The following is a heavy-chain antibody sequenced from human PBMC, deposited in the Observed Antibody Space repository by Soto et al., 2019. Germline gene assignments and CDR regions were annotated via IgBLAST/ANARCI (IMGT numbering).Heavy chain of an antibody. CDR1: GFTFSSYA. D-gene: IGHD3-10*01. Sequence: QVQLVESGGGVVQPGRSLRLSCAASGFTFSSYAMHWVRQAPGKGLEWVAVISYDGSNKYYADSVKGRFTISRDNSKKTLYLQMNSLRAEDTAVYYCARAPRWRMFTLVRGPWCWFDPWGQGTLVTVSS. V-gene: IGHV3-30-3*01. J-gene: IGHJ5*02. CDR2: ISYDGSNK. CDR3: ARAPRWRMFTLVRGPWCWFDP.